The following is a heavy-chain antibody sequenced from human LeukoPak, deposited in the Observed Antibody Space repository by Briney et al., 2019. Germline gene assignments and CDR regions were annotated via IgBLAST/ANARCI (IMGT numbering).Heavy chain of an antibody. CDR1: GYTFTSYY. J-gene: IGHJ4*02. Sequence: GASVKVSCTASGYTFTSYYMHWVRQAPGQGLEWMGIINPSGGSTSYAQKFQGRGTMTRDTSTSTVYMELSSLRSEDTAVYYCARAGGAGDYLDYWGQGTLVTVSS. V-gene: IGHV1-46*01. CDR3: ARAGGAGDYLDY. CDR2: INPSGGST. D-gene: IGHD4-17*01.